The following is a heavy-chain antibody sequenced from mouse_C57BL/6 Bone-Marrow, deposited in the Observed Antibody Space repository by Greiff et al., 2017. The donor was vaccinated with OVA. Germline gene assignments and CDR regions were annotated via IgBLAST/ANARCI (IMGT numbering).Heavy chain of an antibody. Sequence: VQLQQSGPELVKPGASVKISCKASGYTFTDYYMNWVKQSHGKSLEWIGDINPNNGGTSYNQKFKGKATLTVDKSSSTAYMELRSLTSEDSAVYYCARSGPLYYDYATRSAWFAYWGQGTLVTVSA. J-gene: IGHJ3*01. V-gene: IGHV1-26*01. CDR2: INPNNGGT. CDR3: ARSGPLYYDYATRSAWFAY. CDR1: GYTFTDYY. D-gene: IGHD2-4*01.